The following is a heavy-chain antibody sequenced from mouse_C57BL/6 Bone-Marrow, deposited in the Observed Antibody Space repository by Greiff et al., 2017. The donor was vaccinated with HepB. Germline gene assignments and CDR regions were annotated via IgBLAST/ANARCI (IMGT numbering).Heavy chain of an antibody. V-gene: IGHV1-69*01. J-gene: IGHJ4*01. CDR1: GYTFTSYW. D-gene: IGHD2-3*01. Sequence: QVQLKQPGAELVMPGASVKLSCKASGYTFTSYWMHWVKQRPGQGLEWIGEIDPSDSYTNYNQKFKGKSTLTVDKSSSTAYMQLSSLTSEDSAVYYCARFYDGYFYAMDYWGQGTSVTVSS. CDR2: IDPSDSYT. CDR3: ARFYDGYFYAMDY.